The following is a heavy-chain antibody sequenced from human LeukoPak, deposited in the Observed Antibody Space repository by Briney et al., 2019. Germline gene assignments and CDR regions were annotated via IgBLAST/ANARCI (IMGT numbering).Heavy chain of an antibody. CDR3: AKDLNWNDLTGYFDY. Sequence: GGSLRLSCAASGFTFSSYATSWVRQAPGKGLEWVSAISGSGGSTYYADSVKGRFTISRDNSKNTLYLQMNSLRAEDTAIYFCAKDLNWNDLTGYFDYWGQGTLVTVSS. J-gene: IGHJ4*02. CDR1: GFTFSSYA. V-gene: IGHV3-23*01. D-gene: IGHD1-1*01. CDR2: ISGSGGST.